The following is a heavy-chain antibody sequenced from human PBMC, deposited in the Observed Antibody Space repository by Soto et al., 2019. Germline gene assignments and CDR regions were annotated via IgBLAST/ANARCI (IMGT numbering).Heavy chain of an antibody. Sequence: EVQLLESGGGLVQPGGSLRLSCAASGLTFSSYAMSWVRQAPGKGLEWVSGISSGGGSTYYADSVKGRFTVSRDKSTNTLFLQMNSLRAEDTALYYCAKIPPASDYYDSTGYQWYFDLWGRGTLVTVSS. J-gene: IGHJ2*01. CDR1: GLTFSSYA. CDR2: ISSGGGST. D-gene: IGHD3-22*01. CDR3: AKIPPASDYYDSTGYQWYFDL. V-gene: IGHV3-23*01.